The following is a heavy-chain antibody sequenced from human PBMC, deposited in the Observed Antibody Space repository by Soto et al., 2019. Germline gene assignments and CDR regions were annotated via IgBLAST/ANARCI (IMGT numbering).Heavy chain of an antibody. J-gene: IGHJ4*02. CDR3: ARGRQWLDF. CDR2: IYYTGST. CDR1: GGSISDYY. D-gene: IGHD6-19*01. V-gene: IGHV4-59*01. Sequence: QVQLQESGPGLVKPSETLSLTCTVSGGSISDYYWSWVRQPPGKGLQWIGYIYYTGSTNYNPSLKTRVAISLATSDNQFSLKLSSVTAADTAVYYCARGRQWLDFWGQGTLLTVSS.